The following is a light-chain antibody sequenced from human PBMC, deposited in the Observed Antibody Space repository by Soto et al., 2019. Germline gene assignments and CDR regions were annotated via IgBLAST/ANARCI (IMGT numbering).Light chain of an antibody. CDR1: QDISNY. Sequence: DIPMTQSPSSLSASIGDRVNITCRASQDISNYLAWYHQRPGKVPKLLVSAASTLHSGVPSRFGGRGSGTAFTLTISGLQPEDVGTYYCQKYNSVPWTFGQGTKVDIK. V-gene: IGKV1-27*01. CDR3: QKYNSVPWT. J-gene: IGKJ1*01. CDR2: AAS.